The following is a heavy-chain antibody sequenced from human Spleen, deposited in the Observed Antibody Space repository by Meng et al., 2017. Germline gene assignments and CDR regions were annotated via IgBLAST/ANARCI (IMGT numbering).Heavy chain of an antibody. V-gene: IGHV4-59*01. CDR2: IYYSGTT. J-gene: IGHJ3*01. CDR1: GASINDYY. CDR3: ARDRYYDILTVYSHDVFDV. Sequence: QVQLQESGPGLVKPSQTLSLTCTVSGASINDYYWSWIRQPPGKGLEWIGYIYYSGTTNYNPSLKSRVTISIDTSKSQFSLKLSSVTAADTAVYYCARDRYYDILTVYSHDVFDVWGQETMVTV. D-gene: IGHD3-9*01.